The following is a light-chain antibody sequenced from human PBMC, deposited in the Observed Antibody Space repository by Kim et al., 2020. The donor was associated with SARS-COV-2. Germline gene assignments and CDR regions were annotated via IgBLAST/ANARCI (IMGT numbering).Light chain of an antibody. CDR2: WAS. CDR1: QSVLYSSNNKNY. Sequence: DIVMTQSPDSLAVSLGERATINCKYSQSVLYSSNNKNYLAWYQQKPGQPPKLLIYWASTRESGVPDRFSGSGSGRDFTLTISSLQAEDVAVYYCQQYYSTPHTCGQGTKLEI. CDR3: QQYYSTPHT. J-gene: IGKJ2*01. V-gene: IGKV4-1*01.